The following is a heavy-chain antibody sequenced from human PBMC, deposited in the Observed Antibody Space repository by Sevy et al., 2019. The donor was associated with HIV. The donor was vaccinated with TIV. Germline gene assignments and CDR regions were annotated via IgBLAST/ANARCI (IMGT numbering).Heavy chain of an antibody. J-gene: IGHJ4*02. D-gene: IGHD6-13*01. Sequence: GGFLRLSCAASGFTFSSYSMNWVRQAPGKGLEWVSSISSSSSYIYYADSVKGRFTISRDNAKNSLYLQMNSLRAEDTAVYYCARDEGYSSTLADYWGQGTLVTVSS. CDR3: ARDEGYSSTLADY. V-gene: IGHV3-21*01. CDR2: ISSSSSYI. CDR1: GFTFSSYS.